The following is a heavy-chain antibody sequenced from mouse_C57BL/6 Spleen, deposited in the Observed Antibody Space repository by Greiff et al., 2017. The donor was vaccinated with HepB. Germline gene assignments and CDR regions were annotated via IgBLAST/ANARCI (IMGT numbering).Heavy chain of an antibody. CDR2: IYPGSGST. D-gene: IGHD1-1*01. Sequence: VQLQQPGAELVKPGASVKMSCKASGYTFTSYWITWVKQRPGQGLEWIGDIYPGSGSTNYNEKFKSKATLTVDTSSSTAYMQLSSLTSEDSAVYYCARRPTVVADWYFDVWGTGTTVTVSS. V-gene: IGHV1-55*01. J-gene: IGHJ1*03. CDR1: GYTFTSYW. CDR3: ARRPTVVADWYFDV.